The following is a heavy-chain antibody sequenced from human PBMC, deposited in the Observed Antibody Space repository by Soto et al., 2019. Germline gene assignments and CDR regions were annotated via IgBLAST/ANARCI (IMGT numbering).Heavy chain of an antibody. CDR2: ISYDGSNK. CDR3: ATSLSGYYHNY. D-gene: IGHD3-22*01. CDR1: GFTFSSYG. V-gene: IGHV3-30*03. J-gene: IGHJ4*02. Sequence: SLRLSCAASGFTFSSYGMHWVRQAPGKGLEWVAVISYDGSNKYYADSVKGRFSISRDNAQNSLYLQMNSLRADDTAVYYCATSLSGYYHNYWGQGTLVTVSS.